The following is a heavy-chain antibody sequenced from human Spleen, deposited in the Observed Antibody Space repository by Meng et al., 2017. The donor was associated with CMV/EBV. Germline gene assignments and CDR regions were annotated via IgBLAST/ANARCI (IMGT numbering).Heavy chain of an antibody. CDR1: GASVSSNSSA. CDR2: TYYRSKWYN. V-gene: IGHV6-1*01. J-gene: IGHJ6*02. CDR3: ARARPDSSGYYYGAYYYGMDV. D-gene: IGHD3-22*01. Sequence: SQTLSLTCAISGASVSSNSSAWNWIRQSSSRGLEWLGRTYYRSKWYNDYAVSVKSRITINPDTSKNQFSLQLNSVTPEDTAVYYCARARPDSSGYYYGAYYYGMDVWGQGTTVTVSS.